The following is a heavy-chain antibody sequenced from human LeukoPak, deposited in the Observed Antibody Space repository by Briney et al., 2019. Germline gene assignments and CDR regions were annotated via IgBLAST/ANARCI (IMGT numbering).Heavy chain of an antibody. Sequence: PGGSLRLSCAASGFTFSSYEMNWVRQAPGTGLEWVSYISSSGSTIYYADSVKGRFTISRDNAKNSLYLQMNSLRAEDTAVYYCARDFYYYGMDVWGQGTTVTVSS. CDR3: ARDFYYYGMDV. CDR1: GFTFSSYE. J-gene: IGHJ6*02. CDR2: ISSSGSTI. V-gene: IGHV3-48*03.